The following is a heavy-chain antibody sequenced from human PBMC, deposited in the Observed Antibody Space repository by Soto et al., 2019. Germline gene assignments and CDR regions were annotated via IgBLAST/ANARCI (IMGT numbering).Heavy chain of an antibody. V-gene: IGHV3-21*01. CDR2: ISSSSSYI. Sequence: EVQLVESGGGLVKPGGSLRLSCAASGFTFSSYSMNWVRQAPGKGLEWVSSISSSSSYIYYADSVKGRFTTSRDNAKNSLYLQMNSLRAEDTAVYYCARALVRGRFDPWGQGTLVTVSS. J-gene: IGHJ5*02. CDR1: GFTFSSYS. CDR3: ARALVRGRFDP. D-gene: IGHD6-13*01.